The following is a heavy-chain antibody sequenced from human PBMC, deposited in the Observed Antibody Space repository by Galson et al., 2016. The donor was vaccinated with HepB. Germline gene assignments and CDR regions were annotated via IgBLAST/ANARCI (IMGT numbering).Heavy chain of an antibody. D-gene: IGHD6-19*01. J-gene: IGHJ3*02. CDR3: ASWSLHTSSNGWSDAFDI. CDR2: VYHNGNT. V-gene: IGHV4-4*02. CDR1: GGSINSNAW. Sequence: SETLSLTCAVSGGSINSNAWWSWVRQPPGKGLEWIGEVYHNGNTNYNPSLKSRVTMSVDKSENQFSLKLSSVTAADTAVYYCASWSLHTSSNGWSDAFDIWGQGTLVTVSS.